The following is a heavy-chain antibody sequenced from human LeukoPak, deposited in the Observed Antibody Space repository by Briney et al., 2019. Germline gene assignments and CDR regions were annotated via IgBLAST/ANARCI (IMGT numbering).Heavy chain of an antibody. D-gene: IGHD2/OR15-2a*01. Sequence: PSETLSLTCTVSGGSISSDFWSWIRQSPGKGLEWIGYIYYSGSTNYNPSLKSRVTISLDTSNNQFSLRLSSVTAADTAVYCCARQYGEYWGQGTLVTVSS. CDR1: GGSISSDF. CDR2: IYYSGST. CDR3: ARQYGEY. J-gene: IGHJ4*02. V-gene: IGHV4-59*01.